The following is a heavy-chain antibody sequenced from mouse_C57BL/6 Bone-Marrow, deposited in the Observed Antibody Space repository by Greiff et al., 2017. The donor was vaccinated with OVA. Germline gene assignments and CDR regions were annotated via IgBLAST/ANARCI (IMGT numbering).Heavy chain of an antibody. CDR3: ARGWLLRRLDY. V-gene: IGHV1-64*01. Sequence: VQLQQPGAELVKPGASVKLSCKASGYTFTSYWMHWVKQRPGQGLEWIGMIHPSSGSTNYNEKFKSKATLTVDKSSSTAYMQLSSLTSEDSAVCNCARGWLLRRLDYWGTGTTVTVSS. CDR2: IHPSSGST. J-gene: IGHJ1*03. D-gene: IGHD2-3*01. CDR1: GYTFTSYW.